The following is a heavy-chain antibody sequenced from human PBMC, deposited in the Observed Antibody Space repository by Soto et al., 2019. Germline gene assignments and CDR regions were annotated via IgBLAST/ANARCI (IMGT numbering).Heavy chain of an antibody. CDR2: IIPVFGTV. Sequence: QVKLVQSGAEVKKPGSSVKVSCKASGGTFGNSAISWVRQDPGQGLEWMGGIIPVFGTVNYAQKFEGRVTITADESTSTVFMEMSRLTSEDTAVYYCAKVMAAAGYDSWGQGTLVTVSP. V-gene: IGHV1-69*01. CDR3: AKVMAAAGYDS. D-gene: IGHD3-16*01. CDR1: GGTFGNSA. J-gene: IGHJ4*02.